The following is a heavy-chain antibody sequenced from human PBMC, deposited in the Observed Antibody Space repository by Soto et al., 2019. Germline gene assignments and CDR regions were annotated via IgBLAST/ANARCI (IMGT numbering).Heavy chain of an antibody. Sequence: PGESLKISCKGSGYSFTSYWIGWVRQMPGKGLEWMGIIYPGDSDTRYSPSFQGQVTISADKSISTAYLQWSSLKASDTAMYYCARLSTPSGYSSSWSRNFDYWGQGTLVTVSS. CDR1: GYSFTSYW. CDR3: ARLSTPSGYSSSWSRNFDY. V-gene: IGHV5-51*01. CDR2: IYPGDSDT. D-gene: IGHD6-13*01. J-gene: IGHJ4*02.